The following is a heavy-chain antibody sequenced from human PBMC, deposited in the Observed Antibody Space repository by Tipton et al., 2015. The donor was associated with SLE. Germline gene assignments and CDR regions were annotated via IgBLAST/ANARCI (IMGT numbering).Heavy chain of an antibody. CDR2: IYHSGST. V-gene: IGHV4-34*01. CDR1: GGSFSGYY. Sequence: TLSLTCAVYGGSFSGYYWGWIRQPPGKGLEWIGSIYHSGSTYYNPSLKSRVTISVDTSKNQFSLKLSSVTAADTAVYYCASSGIQLWLDDAFDIWGQGTMVTVSS. D-gene: IGHD5-18*01. J-gene: IGHJ3*02. CDR3: ASSGIQLWLDDAFDI.